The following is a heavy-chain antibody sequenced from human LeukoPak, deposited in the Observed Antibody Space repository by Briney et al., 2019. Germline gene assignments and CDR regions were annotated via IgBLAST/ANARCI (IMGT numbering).Heavy chain of an antibody. CDR2: ISAYNGNT. D-gene: IGHD6-13*01. CDR3: ARSEAAANLMDADY. CDR1: GYTFTSYG. V-gene: IGHV1-18*01. J-gene: IGHJ4*02. Sequence: ASVKVSCKASGYTFTSYGISWVRRAPGQGLEWMGWISAYNGNTNYAQKLQGRVTMTTDTSTSTAYMELRSLRSDDTAVYYCARSEAAANLMDADYWGQGTLVTVSS.